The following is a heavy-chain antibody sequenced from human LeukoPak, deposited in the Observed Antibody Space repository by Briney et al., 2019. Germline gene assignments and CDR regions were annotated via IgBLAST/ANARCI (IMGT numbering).Heavy chain of an antibody. Sequence: GASVKVSCKASGYTFTGYYMHWVRQAPGQGLEWMGWINPNSGGTNYAQKFQGRVTMTRDTSISTAYMELSRLRSDDTAVYYCARPPTQYNWNYAVNWFDPWGQETLVTVSS. CDR3: ARPPTQYNWNYAVNWFDP. D-gene: IGHD1-7*01. CDR2: INPNSGGT. J-gene: IGHJ5*02. CDR1: GYTFTGYY. V-gene: IGHV1-2*02.